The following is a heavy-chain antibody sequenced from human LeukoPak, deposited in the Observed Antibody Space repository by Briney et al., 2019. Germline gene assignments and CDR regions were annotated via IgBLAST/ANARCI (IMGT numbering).Heavy chain of an antibody. J-gene: IGHJ3*02. CDR1: GGSFSGYY. V-gene: IGHV4-34*01. D-gene: IGHD5-18*01. CDR2: INHSGST. CDR3: ARGGGYSYAYHDAFDI. Sequence: SETLSLTCAVYGGSFSGYYWSWIRQPPGKGLEWIGEINHSGSTNYNPSLKSRVTISVDTSKNQFSLKLSSVTAADTAVYYCARGGGYSYAYHDAFDIWGQGTMVTVSS.